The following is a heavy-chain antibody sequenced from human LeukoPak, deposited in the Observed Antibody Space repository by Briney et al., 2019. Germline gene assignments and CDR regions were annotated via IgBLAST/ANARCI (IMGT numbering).Heavy chain of an antibody. J-gene: IGHJ4*02. CDR1: GFTFTSST. V-gene: IGHV1-58*02. D-gene: IGHD3-10*01. CDR3: AGTPWFGELTLDY. Sequence: TSVKVSCKSSGFTFTSSTIQWVRQARGQRLEWIGWIVVGSGNTNYAQKFQERVIITRDMSTTTVYMELSSLRSEDTAVYYCAGTPWFGELTLDYWGQGTLVTVSS. CDR2: IVVGSGNT.